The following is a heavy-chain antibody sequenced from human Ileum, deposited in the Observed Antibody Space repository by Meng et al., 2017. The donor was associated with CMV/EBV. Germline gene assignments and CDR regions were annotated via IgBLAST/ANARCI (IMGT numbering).Heavy chain of an antibody. J-gene: IGHJ4*02. V-gene: IGHV3-74*01. D-gene: IGHD1-26*01. CDR2: LTSDGRT. CDR3: ARDGSYSLDH. Sequence: GESLKISCAASGFAFSRSWMHWVRQVLGKGLAWVSRLTSDGRTDYADSVYGRFTISRDDATSTLYLQMNNLRAEDTAVYYCARDGSYSLDHWGQGTLVTVSS. CDR1: GFAFSRSW.